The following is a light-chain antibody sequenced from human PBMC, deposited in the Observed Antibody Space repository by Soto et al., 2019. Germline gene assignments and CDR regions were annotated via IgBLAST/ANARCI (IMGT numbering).Light chain of an antibody. CDR3: QQYGSSPLT. J-gene: IGKJ4*01. Sequence: IVLTQSPCTLSLSPGERATLSCRASQSVSSDYLAWYQQKPGQTPKVLIYRASSRATGIPDRFSGSGSGTDFTLTISRLEPEDFAVYYCQQYGSSPLTFGGGTKVDIK. CDR1: QSVSSDY. CDR2: RAS. V-gene: IGKV3-20*01.